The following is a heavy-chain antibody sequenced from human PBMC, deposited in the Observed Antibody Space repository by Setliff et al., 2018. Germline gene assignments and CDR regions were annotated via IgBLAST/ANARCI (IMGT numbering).Heavy chain of an antibody. D-gene: IGHD4-17*01. Sequence: SETLSLTCTVSGGSISSHYWSWIRQPPGKGLEWIGYIYYGGGTYYNPSLKSRVTISLDMSKNQFSLRLNSLTAADTAVYFCARHRRPDYGDFISWYFDLWGRGTLVTVSS. CDR3: ARHRRPDYGDFISWYFDL. V-gene: IGHV4-59*08. CDR1: GGSISSHY. CDR2: IYYGGGT. J-gene: IGHJ2*01.